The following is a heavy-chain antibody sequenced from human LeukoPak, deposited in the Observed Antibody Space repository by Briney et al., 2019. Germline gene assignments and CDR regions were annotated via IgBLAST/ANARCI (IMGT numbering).Heavy chain of an antibody. CDR3: AREGRDDYGGLNPFDY. CDR1: GCTFTGYY. J-gene: IGHJ4*02. V-gene: IGHV1-2*06. Sequence: AAVKASCRAAGCTFTGYYMHGVRQAPGQGREWMGRINPNSGGKNYAQKFQGRLTMIRDTSISTAYMELSRLRSDHTAVYYCAREGRDDYGGLNPFDYWGQGTLVTVSS. D-gene: IGHD4-23*01. CDR2: INPNSGGK.